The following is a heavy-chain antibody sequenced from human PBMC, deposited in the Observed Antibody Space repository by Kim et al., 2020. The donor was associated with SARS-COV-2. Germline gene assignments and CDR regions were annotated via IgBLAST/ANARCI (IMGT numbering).Heavy chain of an antibody. D-gene: IGHD1-1*01. V-gene: IGHV4-34*01. CDR1: GGSFSGYY. CDR3: ARGTTGGYYAFGYYYYGMDV. Sequence: SETLSLTCAVYGGSFSGYYWSWIRQPPGKGLERMWEINHSGSTSYNPSLTSRVTISVDTSKNQFSLTLSSVTAADTAVYYCARGTTGGYYAFGYYYYGMDVWGQGTTVTVSS. CDR2: INHSGST. J-gene: IGHJ6*02.